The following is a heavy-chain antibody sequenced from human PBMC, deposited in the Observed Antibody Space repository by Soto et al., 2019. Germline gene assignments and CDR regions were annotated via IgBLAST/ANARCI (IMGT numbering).Heavy chain of an antibody. CDR2: ITSTGTTI. Sequence: QAQLVESGGGLVQPGGSLRLSCAASGFTFSDYYMSWFRQAPGKGLEWVSYITSTGTTIYYADSVKGRFSVSRDNTRNSLDLQMNSLTAEDTAVYYCASRMFGNVDHWGQGTLVTVS. CDR1: GFTFSDYY. CDR3: ASRMFGNVDH. V-gene: IGHV3-11*01. D-gene: IGHD3-10*02. J-gene: IGHJ4*02.